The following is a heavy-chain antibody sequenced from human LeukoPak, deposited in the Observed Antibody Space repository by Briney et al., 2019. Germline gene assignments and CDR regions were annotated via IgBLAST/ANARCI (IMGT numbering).Heavy chain of an antibody. CDR1: GFTFSIYW. J-gene: IGHJ3*02. Sequence: GGSLRLSCAASGFTFSIYWMHWVRQAPGKGLVWVSRINSDGSSTSYADSVKGRFTISRDNAKNTLYLQMNSLRAGDTAVYYCARDEDWSGYYGAFDIWGQGTMVTVSS. V-gene: IGHV3-74*01. CDR2: INSDGSST. CDR3: ARDEDWSGYYGAFDI. D-gene: IGHD3-3*01.